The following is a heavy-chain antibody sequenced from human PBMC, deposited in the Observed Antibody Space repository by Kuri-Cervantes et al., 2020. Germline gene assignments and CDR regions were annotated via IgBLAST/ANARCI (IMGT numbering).Heavy chain of an antibody. J-gene: IGHJ4*02. CDR2: IKSKTDGGTT. Sequence: GGSLRLSCAASGFTFSNAWMSWVRQAPGKGLEWVGRIKSKTDGGTTDYAAPVKGRFTISRDGSKNTLYLQMNSLKTEDTAVYYCTTAGIAARYFDYWGQGTLVTVSS. CDR3: TTAGIAARYFDY. D-gene: IGHD6-6*01. CDR1: GFTFSNAW. V-gene: IGHV3-15*01.